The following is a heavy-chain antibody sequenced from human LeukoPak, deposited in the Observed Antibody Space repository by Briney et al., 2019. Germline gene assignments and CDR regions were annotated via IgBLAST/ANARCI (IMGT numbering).Heavy chain of an antibody. V-gene: IGHV3-23*01. CDR1: GFTFGSYA. Sequence: GGSLRLSCAASGFTFGSYAMSSVRQAPGKGVEWVSFISPGGDRTSNADSVEGRFTISRDNPRNTLYLQLNSLRGEDTAIYYCAIMHGYYDGSGYWVQWGQGTVVTVSS. CDR3: AIMHGYYDGSGYWVQ. J-gene: IGHJ4*02. CDR2: ISPGGDRT. D-gene: IGHD3-22*01.